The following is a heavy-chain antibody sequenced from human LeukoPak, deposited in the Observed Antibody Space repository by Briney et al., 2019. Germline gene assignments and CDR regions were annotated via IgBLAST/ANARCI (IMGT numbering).Heavy chain of an antibody. CDR1: GGSINTYY. J-gene: IGHJ4*02. Sequence: SDTLSLTCTFSGGSINTYYRSWIRQPAGKGLEWIGRIYTSGTTNYNPSLKSRVTMSVDTSKNQFSLNLNSLTAADTGVYYCARDRYHGSGYYYPFDYWGQGTLVTVSS. D-gene: IGHD3-22*01. V-gene: IGHV4-4*07. CDR3: ARDRYHGSGYYYPFDY. CDR2: IYTSGTT.